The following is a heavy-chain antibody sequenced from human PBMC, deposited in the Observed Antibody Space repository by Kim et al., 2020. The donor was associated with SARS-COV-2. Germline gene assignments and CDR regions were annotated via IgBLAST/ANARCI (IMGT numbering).Heavy chain of an antibody. D-gene: IGHD5-12*01. CDR3: ARTMTVATILDY. Sequence: NYNPSLNSRVTISLDMSKNQFSLKLSSMTAADTTVYYCARTMTVATILDYWGQGILVTVSS. V-gene: IGHV4-59*01. J-gene: IGHJ4*02.